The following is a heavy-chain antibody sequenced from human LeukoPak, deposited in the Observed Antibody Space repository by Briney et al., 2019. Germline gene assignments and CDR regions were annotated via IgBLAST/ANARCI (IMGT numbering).Heavy chain of an antibody. V-gene: IGHV4-30-4*08. CDR1: GGSISSGSYY. D-gene: IGHD5-24*01. J-gene: IGHJ2*01. CDR2: IYYSGST. CDR3: ARARCDTAITPRYWYFDL. Sequence: PSETLSLTCTVSGGSISSGSYYWSWIRQPPGKGLEWIGYIYYSGSTYYNPSLKSRVSISVDTSKNQFSLKLSSVTAADTAVYYCARARCDTAITPRYWYFDLWGRGTLVAVSS.